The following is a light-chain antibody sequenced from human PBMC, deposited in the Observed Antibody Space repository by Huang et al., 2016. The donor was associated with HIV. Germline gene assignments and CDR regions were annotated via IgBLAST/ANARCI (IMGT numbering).Light chain of an antibody. CDR1: QSLLYGDGKTY. Sequence: DIVMTQTPLSLSVTPGQPASISCKSSQSLLYGDGKTYLYWYVKKSGQSPQLLMYEVSSRFAGVTERFSGSGSGTDFTLRISRVEAEDVGVYYCMQGSDLPTFGQGTKVEI. CDR3: MQGSDLPT. V-gene: IGKV2-29*02. J-gene: IGKJ1*01. CDR2: EVS.